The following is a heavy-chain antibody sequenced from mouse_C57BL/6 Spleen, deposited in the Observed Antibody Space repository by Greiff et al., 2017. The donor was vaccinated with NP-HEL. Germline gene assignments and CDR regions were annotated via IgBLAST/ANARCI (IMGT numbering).Heavy chain of an antibody. V-gene: IGHV1-42*01. CDR2: INPSTGGT. J-gene: IGHJ2*01. CDR3: AREGDYYGSDY. Sequence: VQLQQSGPELVKPGASVKISCKASGYSFTGYYMNWVKQSPEQSLEWIGEINPSTGGTTYNQKFKAKATLTVDKSSSTAYMQLKSLTSEDSAVYYCAREGDYYGSDYWGKGTTLTVSS. D-gene: IGHD1-1*01. CDR1: GYSFTGYY.